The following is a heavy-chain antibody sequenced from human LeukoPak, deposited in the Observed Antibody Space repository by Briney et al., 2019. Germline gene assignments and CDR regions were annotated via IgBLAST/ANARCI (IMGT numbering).Heavy chain of an antibody. CDR3: ARVREYCTNGVCYNSPLYF. CDR1: GYTFTSYG. CDR2: ISAYNGNT. Sequence: GASVKVSCKASGYTFTSYGISWVRQAPGQGLEWMGWISAYNGNTNYAQKFQGRVTMTRDTSISTAYMELSRLRSDDTAVYYCARVREYCTNGVCYNSPLYFWGQGTLVTVSS. D-gene: IGHD2-8*01. V-gene: IGHV1-18*01. J-gene: IGHJ4*02.